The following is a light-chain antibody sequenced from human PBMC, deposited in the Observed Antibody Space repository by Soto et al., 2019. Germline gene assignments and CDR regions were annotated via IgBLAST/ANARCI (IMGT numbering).Light chain of an antibody. CDR1: SGDIGTYNL. CDR3: CSYAGRSTVI. V-gene: IGLV2-23*01. CDR2: EGN. Sequence: QSVLTQPASVSGSPGQSITISCTGTSGDIGTYNLVSWYQQHPGRAPKLIIFEGNKRPSGVSNRFSASKSGNTASLAISGLQAEDGADYHCCSYAGRSTVICGGGTKLTVL. J-gene: IGLJ2*01.